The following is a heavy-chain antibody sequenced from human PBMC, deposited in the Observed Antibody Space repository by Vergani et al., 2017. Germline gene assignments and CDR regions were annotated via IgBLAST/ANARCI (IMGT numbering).Heavy chain of an antibody. CDR3: ARVNTETNGHLYYYFYLDC. Sequence: QVQLQQWGGGLLKPSETLSLTCVVNGGSFTSYHWTWIRQSPGEGLEWVGDIDHTGRPDYNPSLKSRLTMSVDKSRNQFSLTLNSVTATYTAIYFCARVNTETNGHLYYYFYLDCWVQGTAVTVS. V-gene: IGHV4-34*01. D-gene: IGHD4-11*01. CDR1: GGSFTSYH. J-gene: IGHJ6*03. CDR2: IDHTGRP.